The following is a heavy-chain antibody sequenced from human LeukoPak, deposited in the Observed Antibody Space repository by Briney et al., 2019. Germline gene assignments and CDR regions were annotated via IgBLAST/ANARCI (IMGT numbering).Heavy chain of an antibody. Sequence: SETLSLTCTVSGGSISSGGYYWSWIRQHPGKGLEWIGYIYYSGSTNYNPSLKSRVTISVDTSKNQFSLKLSSVTAADTAVYYCARNKYSSGWYLDYWGQGTLVTVSS. CDR1: GGSISSGGYY. D-gene: IGHD6-19*01. V-gene: IGHV4-61*08. J-gene: IGHJ4*02. CDR2: IYYSGST. CDR3: ARNKYSSGWYLDY.